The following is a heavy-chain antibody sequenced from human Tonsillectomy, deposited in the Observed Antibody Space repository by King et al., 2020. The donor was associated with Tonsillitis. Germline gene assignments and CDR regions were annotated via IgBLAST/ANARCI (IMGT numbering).Heavy chain of an antibody. Sequence: VQLVESGGGLVQPGGSLRLSCAASGFTFSSYAMNWVRQAPGKGLEWVSAISGSGGSTYYADSVKGRFTISRDNSKNTLYLQMNSLRAEDTAGYYCARPPVRGGCCYSDCFFYGMDVWGQGTTVTVSS. V-gene: IGHV3-23*04. D-gene: IGHD2-15*01. J-gene: IGHJ6*02. CDR2: ISGSGGST. CDR1: GFTFSSYA. CDR3: ARPPVRGGCCYSDCFFYGMDV.